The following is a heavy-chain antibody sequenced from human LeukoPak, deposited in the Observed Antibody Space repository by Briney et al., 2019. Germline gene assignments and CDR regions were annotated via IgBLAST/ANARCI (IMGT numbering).Heavy chain of an antibody. D-gene: IGHD6-19*01. V-gene: IGHV3-23*01. CDR2: ISLNGETT. Sequence: PGGSQRLSCAVSGFSVCSFGMSWVRQAPGKGLEWISAISLNGETTWYADSVKGRFTISRDNSKNTLYLQLTSLRAEDTAVYYCAQGFSSGWYPYWGQGSLVSVSS. J-gene: IGHJ4*02. CDR1: GFSVCSFG. CDR3: AQGFSSGWYPY.